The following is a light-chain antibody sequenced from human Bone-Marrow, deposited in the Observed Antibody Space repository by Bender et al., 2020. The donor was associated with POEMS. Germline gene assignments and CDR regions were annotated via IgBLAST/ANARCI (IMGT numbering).Light chain of an antibody. CDR2: EVT. Sequence: QSALTQPASVSGSPGQSITISCSGTSSDIGSHDSVAWYQQYPGEVPRLMISEVTKRPSGISTRFSASRSGNTASLTISGLQPEDEADYYCNSYTSTETLVFGTGTALTV. CDR3: NSYTSTETLV. V-gene: IGLV2-14*02. CDR1: SSDIGSHDS. J-gene: IGLJ1*01.